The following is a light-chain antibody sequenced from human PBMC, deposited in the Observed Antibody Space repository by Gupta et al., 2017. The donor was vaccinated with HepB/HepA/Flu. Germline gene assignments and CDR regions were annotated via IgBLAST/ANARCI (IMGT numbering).Light chain of an antibody. J-gene: IGKJ4*01. CDR2: AGS. V-gene: IGKV1-39*01. Sequence: DIQMTQSPSSLSASVGDRVTITCRASQTIVKYLNWYQQKPGKAPKLLIYAGSSVQSWVPSRFSGSGSETDFTLTISSLQPEDFATYYCQQSYSTPTFGGGTRVEIK. CDR3: QQSYSTPT. CDR1: QTIVKY.